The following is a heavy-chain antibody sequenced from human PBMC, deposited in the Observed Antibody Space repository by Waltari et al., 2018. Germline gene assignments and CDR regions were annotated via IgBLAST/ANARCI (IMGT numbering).Heavy chain of an antibody. V-gene: IGHV3-7*04. CDR1: GFTFSRDW. CDR2: IKQDASEK. J-gene: IGHJ4*02. CDR3: ARGRLWGFDL. Sequence: EEQLVESGGGLVQPGGSLRLSCAASGFTFSRDWMCWVRQAPGKGLEWVANIKQDASEKHYVDSLKGRITVSRDNAKNSLYLDMDSLRAEDTAVYYCARGRLWGFDLWGQGTLVTVSS. D-gene: IGHD3-16*01.